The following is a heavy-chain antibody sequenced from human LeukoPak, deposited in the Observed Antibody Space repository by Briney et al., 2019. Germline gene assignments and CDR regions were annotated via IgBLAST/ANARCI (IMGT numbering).Heavy chain of an antibody. CDR2: IHSGGST. CDR3: VGATGFGY. CDR1: GFTVSSNY. V-gene: IGHV3-66*01. Sequence: PGGSLRLSCAVSGFTVSSNYMSWVRQAPGKGLEWVSVIHSGGSTYHADSVKGRFTVSRDNSKNTVYLQMNSLRAEDTAVYCCVGATGFGYWGQGTLVTVSS. D-gene: IGHD4-17*01. J-gene: IGHJ4*02.